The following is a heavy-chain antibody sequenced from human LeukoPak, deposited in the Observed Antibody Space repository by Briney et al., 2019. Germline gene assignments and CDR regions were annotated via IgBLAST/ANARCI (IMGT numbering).Heavy chain of an antibody. V-gene: IGHV3-30*04. CDR3: AQAYDILTGYDY. D-gene: IGHD3-9*01. CDR2: ISYDGSNK. J-gene: IGHJ4*02. Sequence: GRSLRLSCAASGFTFSSYAMHWVRQAPGKGLEWVAVISYDGSNKYYAEPVKGRFTISRDNSKNTLYLQMNSLRAEDTAVYYCAQAYDILTGYDYWGQGTLVTVSS. CDR1: GFTFSSYA.